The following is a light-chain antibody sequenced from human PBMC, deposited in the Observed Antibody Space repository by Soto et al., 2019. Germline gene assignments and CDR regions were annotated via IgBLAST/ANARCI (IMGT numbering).Light chain of an antibody. J-gene: IGKJ4*01. Sequence: EIVLTQSPGTLSLSPGERATLSCRASQSVSNNYLAWYQQRPGQAPRLLVYGASSRATGIPDRISGSGSGTDFTLTISRLEPEDSAVYYCQQYDSSPLTFGGGTKVEIK. V-gene: IGKV3-20*01. CDR3: QQYDSSPLT. CDR2: GAS. CDR1: QSVSNNY.